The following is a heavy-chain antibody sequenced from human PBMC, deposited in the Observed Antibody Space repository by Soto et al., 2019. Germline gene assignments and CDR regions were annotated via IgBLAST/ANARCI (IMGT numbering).Heavy chain of an antibody. Sequence: EVQLLESGGGLVQPGGSLRLSCAASGFTFSSYAMSWVRQAPGKGLEWVAVISGSGGSTYCADSVKGRFTISRDSSKNTHYLQMNSLRTEDTAVYYCARDKGGQDGEIGYWGQGGLVTVSS. D-gene: IGHD3-10*01. V-gene: IGHV3-23*01. J-gene: IGHJ4*02. CDR1: GFTFSSYA. CDR2: ISGSGGST. CDR3: ARDKGGQDGEIGY.